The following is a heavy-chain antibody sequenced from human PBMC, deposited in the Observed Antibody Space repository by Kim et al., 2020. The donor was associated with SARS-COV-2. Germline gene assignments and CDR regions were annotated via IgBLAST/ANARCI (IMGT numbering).Heavy chain of an antibody. J-gene: IGHJ5*01. V-gene: IGHV4-59*13. CDR1: GGSISGFY. CDR3: ARDRGDRSNWYNWFDS. Sequence: SETLSLSCIVSGGSISGFYWSWIRQPPGKGLEWIGYIYYNESTNYNPSLKSRVTMSVDTPKNQFSLKLTSVTAADTAVYYCARDRGDRSNWYNWFDSWG. CDR2: IYYNEST. D-gene: IGHD6-13*01.